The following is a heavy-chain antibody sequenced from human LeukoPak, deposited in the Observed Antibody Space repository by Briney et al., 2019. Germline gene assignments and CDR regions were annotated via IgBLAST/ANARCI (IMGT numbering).Heavy chain of an antibody. J-gene: IGHJ1*01. CDR3: ATDVNSSGPKVYFQH. Sequence: LPGGSLRLSCAASGFTYSSYAMSWVRPAPGKGLEWVSAVRGSGGDTYDADSVKGRFTIYRDTSKNTLYLQTTSLRAEDTAVYNCATDVNSSGPKVYFQHWGQGTLVTVSA. CDR2: VRGSGGDT. D-gene: IGHD3-22*01. CDR1: GFTYSSYA. V-gene: IGHV3-23*01.